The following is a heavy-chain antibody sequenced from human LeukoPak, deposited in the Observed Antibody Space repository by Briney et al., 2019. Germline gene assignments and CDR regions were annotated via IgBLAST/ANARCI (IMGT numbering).Heavy chain of an antibody. J-gene: IGHJ5*02. CDR1: GGSISSYY. Sequence: PSETLSLTCTVSGGSISSYYWSWIRQPPGKGLEWIGYIYYTGGTNYNPSLKSRVTISLDTSKNQFSLRLSSVTAADTAVYYCARVWGWETGTTNWFDPWGQGTVVTVSS. D-gene: IGHD1-1*01. CDR3: ARVWGWETGTTNWFDP. V-gene: IGHV4-59*01. CDR2: IYYTGGT.